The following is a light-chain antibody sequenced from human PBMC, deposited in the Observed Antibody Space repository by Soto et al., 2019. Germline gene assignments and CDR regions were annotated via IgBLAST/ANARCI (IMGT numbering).Light chain of an antibody. CDR3: QQYYTTPVT. J-gene: IGKJ1*01. Sequence: DIVMTQSPDSLAVSLGERATINCRSSQTVFHASNYLAWYQQKPGQPPKLLIYWASTRESGVPGRFSGSGSGTDFTLTISSLQAEDVAVYYCQQYYTTPVTFGQGTKVEIK. CDR1: QTVFHASNY. CDR2: WAS. V-gene: IGKV4-1*01.